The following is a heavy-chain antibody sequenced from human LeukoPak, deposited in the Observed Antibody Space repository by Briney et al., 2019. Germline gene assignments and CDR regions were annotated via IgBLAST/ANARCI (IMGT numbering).Heavy chain of an antibody. V-gene: IGHV3-30*04. CDR2: ISYDGSDK. CDR3: AKGGRRSGWYGRSLAAEYFQH. D-gene: IGHD6-19*01. Sequence: GGSLRLSCAASGFTFSSYAMYWVRQAPGKGLEWVAVISYDGSDKFYADSVKGRFTISRDSSKNTLYLQMNSLRAEDTAVYYCAKGGRRSGWYGRSLAAEYFQHWGQGTLVTVSS. CDR1: GFTFSSYA. J-gene: IGHJ1*01.